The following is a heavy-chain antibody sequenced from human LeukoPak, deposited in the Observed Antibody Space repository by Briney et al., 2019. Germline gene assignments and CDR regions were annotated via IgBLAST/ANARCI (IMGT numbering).Heavy chain of an antibody. CDR1: GGSFSGYY. V-gene: IGHV4-34*01. J-gene: IGHJ6*03. Sequence: SETLSLTCAVYGGSFSGYYWSWIRQPPGKGLGWIGEINHSGSTNYNPSLKSRVTISVDTSKNQFSLKLSSVTAADTAVYYCARRSSSYYYYYMDVWGKGTTVTISS. CDR3: ARRSSSYYYYYMDV. CDR2: INHSGST.